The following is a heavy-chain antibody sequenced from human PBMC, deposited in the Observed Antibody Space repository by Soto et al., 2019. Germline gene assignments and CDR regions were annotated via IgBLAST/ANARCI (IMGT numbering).Heavy chain of an antibody. Sequence: LSLTCAVYGGSFSGYYWSWIRQPPGKGLEWIGEINHSGSTNYNPSLKSRVTISVDTSKNQFSLKLSSVTAADTAVYYCARRDYGDSDWGQGTLVTVSS. J-gene: IGHJ4*02. D-gene: IGHD4-17*01. CDR3: ARRDYGDSD. V-gene: IGHV4-34*01. CDR2: INHSGST. CDR1: GGSFSGYY.